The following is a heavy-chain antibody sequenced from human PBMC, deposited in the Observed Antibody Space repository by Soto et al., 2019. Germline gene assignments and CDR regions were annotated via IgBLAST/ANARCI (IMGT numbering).Heavy chain of an antibody. V-gene: IGHV4-31*03. Sequence: QVQLQESGPGLVKPSQTLSLTCTVSGGSISSGGYYWSWIRQHPGKGLEWIGYIYYSGSTYYNPSLKSRVTISVDTSKNQFSLKLSSVTAADTAVYYCAREIYSYGYYYYYGMDVWGQGTTVTVSS. CDR3: AREIYSYGYYYYYGMDV. CDR1: GGSISSGGYY. D-gene: IGHD5-18*01. CDR2: IYYSGST. J-gene: IGHJ6*02.